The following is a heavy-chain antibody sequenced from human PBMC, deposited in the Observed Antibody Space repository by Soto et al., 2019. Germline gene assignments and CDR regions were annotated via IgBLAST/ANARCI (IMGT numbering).Heavy chain of an antibody. CDR3: SASIFYYGKDV. Sequence: PGESLKISCKGSGYTFTNYWIGWVRQMTGKGLEWMGIIYPGDSDTKYNPSFQGQVTISADKSITTTYLRWTILKASKTAIYYYSASIFYYGKDVWGQGTTVTVSS. CDR2: IYPGDSDT. CDR1: GYTFTNYW. J-gene: IGHJ6*02. V-gene: IGHV5-51*01.